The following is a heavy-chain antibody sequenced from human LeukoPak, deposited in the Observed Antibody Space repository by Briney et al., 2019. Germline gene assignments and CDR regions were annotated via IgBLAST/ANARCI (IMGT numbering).Heavy chain of an antibody. J-gene: IGHJ4*02. D-gene: IGHD1-26*01. Sequence: GESLKISCKGSVYRFTSHWSGWVRQMPGKGLEWMGIIYPGDSDTRYSPSFQGQVTISADKSISTAYLQWSSLKASDTPMYYRDGGGKVGGSSYDCFDYWGQGTLVTVSS. CDR1: VYRFTSHW. CDR3: DGGGKVGGSSYDCFDY. CDR2: IYPGDSDT. V-gene: IGHV5-51*01.